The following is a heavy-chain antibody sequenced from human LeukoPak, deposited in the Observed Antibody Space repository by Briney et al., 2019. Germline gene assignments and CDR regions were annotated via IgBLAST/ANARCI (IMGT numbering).Heavy chain of an antibody. CDR3: ARHRVQITMVRVGRYNWFDP. V-gene: IGHV4-38-2*02. Sequence: PSQTLSLTCTVSGYSISSGYYWGWIRQPPGKGLEWIGSIYHSGRTFYNPSLKSRVTISVDTSKNQFSLKLSSVTAADTAVYYCARHRVQITMVRVGRYNWFDPWGQGTLVTVSS. D-gene: IGHD3-10*01. J-gene: IGHJ5*02. CDR1: GYSISSGYY. CDR2: IYHSGRT.